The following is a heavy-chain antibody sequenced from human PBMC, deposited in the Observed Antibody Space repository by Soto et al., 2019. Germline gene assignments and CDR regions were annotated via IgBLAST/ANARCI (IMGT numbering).Heavy chain of an antibody. CDR3: AREGTAYFDY. V-gene: IGHV4-59*01. CDR1: GGSISIYY. J-gene: IGHJ4*02. D-gene: IGHD1-1*01. Sequence: PSDTLSLTCTVSGGSISIYYWSWIRQPPGKGLEWIGYIYYSGSTNYNPSLKSRVTISVDTSKNQFSLKLSSVTAADTAVYYCAREGTAYFDYWGQGTLVTVSS. CDR2: IYYSGST.